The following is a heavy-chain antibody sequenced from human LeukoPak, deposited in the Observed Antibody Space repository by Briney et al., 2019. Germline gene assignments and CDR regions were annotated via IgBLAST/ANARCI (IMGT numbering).Heavy chain of an antibody. CDR1: GYTFTSYY. CDR2: INPSAGST. CDR3: ARDHSGSQHWFDP. J-gene: IGHJ5*02. V-gene: IGHV1-46*01. D-gene: IGHD1-26*01. Sequence: ASVKVSCKASGYTFTSYYIHWARQAPGQGLEWMGVINPSAGSTSYAQKFRGRVTMTRDTSTSTVYMELSSLRSEDTAVYYCARDHSGSQHWFDPWGQGTLVTVSS.